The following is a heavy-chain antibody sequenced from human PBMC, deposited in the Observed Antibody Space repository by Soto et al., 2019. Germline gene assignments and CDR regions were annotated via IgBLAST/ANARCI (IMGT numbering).Heavy chain of an antibody. CDR3: VRHVSGSRQFDY. J-gene: IGHJ4*02. CDR1: GGSTWRTDSY. V-gene: IGHV4-39*01. CDR2: VYYSGNT. Sequence: SETLSLTCTVSGGSTWRTDSYWGWIRQTPGKGLEWFGTVYYSGNTYYNPSLKTRITISVDTSNNQFSLDMNSMTAADTGVYYCVRHVSGSRQFDYWGQGTVVTVSS. D-gene: IGHD2-8*01.